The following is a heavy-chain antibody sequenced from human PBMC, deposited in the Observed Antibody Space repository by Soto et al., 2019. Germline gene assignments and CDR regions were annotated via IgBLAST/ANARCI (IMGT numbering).Heavy chain of an antibody. CDR2: ISGSGGST. Sequence: PVVSLILSCSASGVTFISYSISLFLQAPVKWLEWVSAISGSGGSTYYADSVKGRFTISRDNSKNTLYLQMNSLRAEDTAVYYCAKGSMPKKLWYWLDHWGQGTLVTVSS. CDR3: AKGSMPKKLWYWLDH. D-gene: IGHD2-2*01. V-gene: IGHV3-23*01. J-gene: IGHJ5*02. CDR1: GVTFISYS.